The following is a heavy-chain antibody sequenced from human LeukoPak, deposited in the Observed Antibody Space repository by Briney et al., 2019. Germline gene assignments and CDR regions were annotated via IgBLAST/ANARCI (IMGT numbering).Heavy chain of an antibody. CDR2: INPNSGGT. D-gene: IGHD6-6*01. J-gene: IGHJ4*02. Sequence: ASVKVSCKASGYTFTGYYMHWVRQAPGQGLEWMGWINPNSGGTNYAQKFQGRVTMTRDTSISTAYMELSRLRSDDTAVYYCARDLGVSLDGIAAHDYWGQGTLVTVSS. V-gene: IGHV1-2*02. CDR1: GYTFTGYY. CDR3: ARDLGVSLDGIAAHDY.